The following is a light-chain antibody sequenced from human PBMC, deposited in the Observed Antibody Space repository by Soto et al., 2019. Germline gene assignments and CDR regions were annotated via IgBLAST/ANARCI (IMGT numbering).Light chain of an antibody. V-gene: IGKV3D-20*01. CDR1: QTVSSSY. CDR2: DAS. Sequence: EVVLTQSPATLSLSPGERATLSCAASQTVSSSYLAWYQQKPCLAPRLLIYDASSRATGIPDRFRGSGSGTDFTLTISSLEPEDFAVYYCQQYGDSPRGTFGGGTKVEIK. J-gene: IGKJ4*01. CDR3: QQYGDSPRGT.